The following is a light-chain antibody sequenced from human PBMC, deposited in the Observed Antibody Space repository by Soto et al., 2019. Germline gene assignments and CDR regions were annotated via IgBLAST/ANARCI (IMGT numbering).Light chain of an antibody. CDR3: QSYDSRLTGHYV. J-gene: IGLJ1*01. CDR1: SANIGAGFD. CDR2: GNI. V-gene: IGLV1-40*01. Sequence: QSFLTQPPSVSGAAGRTVTISCTGSSANIGAGFDVHWYQLLPGTAPKLLIYGNINRPSGVPDRFSASKSGTSASLAITGLQAEDEADYYCQSYDSRLTGHYVFGTGTKVP.